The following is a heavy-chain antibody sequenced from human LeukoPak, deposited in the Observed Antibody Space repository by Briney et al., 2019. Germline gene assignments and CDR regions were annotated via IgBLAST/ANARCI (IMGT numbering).Heavy chain of an antibody. Sequence: SETLSLTCTVSSGSMNSGLYYWTWIRQPAGKGLEWIGRISSTGRTTYNPSLKSRGTISLDTSKNYFSLKVTSVTAADTAVYYCARETQEVYTSSWGLYDSYYYMDAWGNGTTVTVSS. V-gene: IGHV4-61*02. CDR3: ARETQEVYTSSWGLYDSYYYMDA. D-gene: IGHD6-13*01. CDR1: SGSMNSGLYY. J-gene: IGHJ6*03. CDR2: ISSTGRT.